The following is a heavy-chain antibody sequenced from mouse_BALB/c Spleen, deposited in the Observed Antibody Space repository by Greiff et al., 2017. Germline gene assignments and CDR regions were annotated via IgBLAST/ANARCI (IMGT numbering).Heavy chain of an antibody. CDR1: GFSLTSYG. Sequence: QVQLKESGPGLVQPSQSLSITCTVSGFSLTSYGVHWVRQSPGKGLEWLGVIWSGGSTDYNAAFISRLSISKDNSKSQVFFKMNSLHANDTAIYYCARESHRYDGAMDYWGQGTSVTVSS. J-gene: IGHJ4*01. CDR3: ARESHRYDGAMDY. CDR2: IWSGGST. V-gene: IGHV2-2*02. D-gene: IGHD2-14*01.